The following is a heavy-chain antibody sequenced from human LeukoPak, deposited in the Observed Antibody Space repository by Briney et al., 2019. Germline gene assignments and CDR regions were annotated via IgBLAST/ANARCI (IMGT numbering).Heavy chain of an antibody. CDR3: ARDVIAAAGYYYYGMDV. D-gene: IGHD6-13*01. Sequence: PSQTLSLTCTVSGGSISSGGYYWSWIRQPPGKGLEWIGYIYYSGSTNYNPSLKSRVTISVDTSKNQFSLKLSSVTAADTAVYYCARDVIAAAGYYYYGMDVWGQGTTATVSS. V-gene: IGHV4-61*08. J-gene: IGHJ6*02. CDR2: IYYSGST. CDR1: GGSISSGGYY.